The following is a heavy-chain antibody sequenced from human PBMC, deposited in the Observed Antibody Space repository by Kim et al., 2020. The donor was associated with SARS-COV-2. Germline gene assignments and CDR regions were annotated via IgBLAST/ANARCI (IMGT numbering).Heavy chain of an antibody. J-gene: IGHJ4*02. CDR3: ARGGHSGYDYDY. V-gene: IGHV1-2*02. Sequence: NYAQKFQGRVTMTRDTSISTAYMELSRLRSDDTAVYYCARGGHSGYDYDYWGQGTLVTVSS. D-gene: IGHD5-12*01.